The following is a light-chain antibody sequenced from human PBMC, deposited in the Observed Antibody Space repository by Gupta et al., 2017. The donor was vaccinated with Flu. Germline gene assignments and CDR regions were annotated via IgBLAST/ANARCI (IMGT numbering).Light chain of an antibody. J-gene: IGLJ3*02. Sequence: SITISCTGSSSDVGGYNYVSWYQQHPGTPPMLIIYEVSHRPSGISNRFAGSKSGTAAFPTISGLQAEDEAYYYCGSYTATSNLVFGGGTKLTVL. CDR2: EVS. CDR1: SSDVGGYNY. CDR3: GSYTATSNLV. V-gene: IGLV2-14*01.